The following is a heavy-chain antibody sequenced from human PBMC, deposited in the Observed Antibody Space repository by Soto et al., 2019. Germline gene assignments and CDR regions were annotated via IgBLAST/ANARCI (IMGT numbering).Heavy chain of an antibody. CDR3: ARTPGPEVAASLKQYYFSCMDV. D-gene: IGHD2-15*01. CDR2: IHPGDSDT. J-gene: IGHJ6*02. Sequence: GESLKISCEASGYSFTSYWIGWVRQMPGKGLEWMGIIHPGDSDTKYSPSFQGQVTISVDKSITTAYLQWSSLKASDTAMYYCARTPGPEVAASLKQYYFSCMDVCGPAPMVT. V-gene: IGHV5-51*01. CDR1: GYSFTSYW.